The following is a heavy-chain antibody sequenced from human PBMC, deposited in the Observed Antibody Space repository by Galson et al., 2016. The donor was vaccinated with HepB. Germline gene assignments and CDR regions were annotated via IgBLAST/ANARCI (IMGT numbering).Heavy chain of an antibody. D-gene: IGHD1-26*01. CDR2: ISSASSAI. CDR3: ARGAVGATILSNWFDP. CDR1: GFTFSSYS. J-gene: IGHJ5*02. V-gene: IGHV3-48*02. Sequence: SLRLSCAASGFTFSSYSMNWVRQAPGKGLEWVSYISSASSAIFYADSVKGRFTISRDNAKNSLYLQMNSLRDEDSAVYFCARGAVGATILSNWFDPWGQGTLVTVSS.